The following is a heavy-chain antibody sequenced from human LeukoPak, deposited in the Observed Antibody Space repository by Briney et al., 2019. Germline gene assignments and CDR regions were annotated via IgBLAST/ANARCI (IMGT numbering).Heavy chain of an antibody. V-gene: IGHV3-23*01. CDR3: ATPERVTGDPSNGDY. J-gene: IGHJ4*02. CDR1: GFTFSSYA. Sequence: GGSLRLSCAASGFTFSSYAMSWVRQAPGKGLEWVSAISGSGGSTYYADSVKGRFTISRDNSKNTLYLQMNSLRAEDTAVSYCATPERVTGDPSNGDYWGQGTLVTVSS. CDR2: ISGSGGST. D-gene: IGHD7-27*01.